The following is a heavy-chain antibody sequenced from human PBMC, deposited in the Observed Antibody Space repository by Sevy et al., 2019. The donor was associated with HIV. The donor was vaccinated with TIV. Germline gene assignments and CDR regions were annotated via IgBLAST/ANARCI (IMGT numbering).Heavy chain of an antibody. D-gene: IGHD3-3*01. CDR2: ISSSSSYI. CDR3: ARDLPSHDFWSGYYIYYYYGMDV. CDR1: RFTFSSYS. J-gene: IGHJ6*02. V-gene: IGHV3-21*01. Sequence: GGSLRLSCAASRFTFSSYSMNWVRQAPGKGLEWVSSISSSSSYIYYSDSVKGRFTISRDNAKNSLYLQMNSLRAEDTAVYYCARDLPSHDFWSGYYIYYYYGMDVWGQGTTVTVSS.